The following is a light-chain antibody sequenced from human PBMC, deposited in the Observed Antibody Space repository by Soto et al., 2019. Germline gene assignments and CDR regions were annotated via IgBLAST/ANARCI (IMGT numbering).Light chain of an antibody. CDR3: SSFTTTDTLL. CDR2: EVS. CDR1: GSDVGYYDY. V-gene: IGLV2-14*01. J-gene: IGLJ2*01. Sequence: QSVLTQPASVSGSPGQSITISCTGTGSDVGYYDYVSWYQQYPGKAPKLMIYEVSNRPSGVSNRFSGSKSGNTASLTISGLQAEDEADYYCSSFTTTDTLLFGGGTKPPS.